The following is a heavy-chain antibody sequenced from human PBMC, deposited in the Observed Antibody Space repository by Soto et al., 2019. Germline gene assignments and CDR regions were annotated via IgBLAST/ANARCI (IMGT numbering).Heavy chain of an antibody. V-gene: IGHV4-30-4*01. J-gene: IGHJ3*02. D-gene: IGHD2-21*01. Sequence: QVQLQESGPGLVKPSQTLSLTCTVSGGSITSGDYYWSWIRQPPGKGLEWIGYIYYSGSTYYNPYVKARXTXSXXTAENQFSLKISLVTATDTIVYYCARDRCALGVCLQDAVDIWGQGTMVTVSS. CDR3: ARDRCALGVCLQDAVDI. CDR1: GGSITSGDYY. CDR2: IYYSGST.